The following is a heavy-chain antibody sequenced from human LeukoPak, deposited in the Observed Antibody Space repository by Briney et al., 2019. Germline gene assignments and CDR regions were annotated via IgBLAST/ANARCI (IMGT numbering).Heavy chain of an antibody. CDR3: AKGGSGSYYKKGFDY. Sequence: GGSLRLSCAASGFSFSSYAMSWVRQAPGKGLEWVSSIGGSGGSTYYADSVKGRFTISRDNSKNTLYVQMNSLTGEDTAVYYCAKGGSGSYYKKGFDYWGPGNPGHRLL. CDR1: GFSFSSYA. J-gene: IGHJ4*02. D-gene: IGHD3-10*01. V-gene: IGHV3-23*01. CDR2: IGGSGGST.